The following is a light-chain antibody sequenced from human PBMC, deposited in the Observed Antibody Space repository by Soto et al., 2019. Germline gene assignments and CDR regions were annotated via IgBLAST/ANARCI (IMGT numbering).Light chain of an antibody. Sequence: QSVLTQPPSVSGAPGQRVTISCTGCSSNIGAGYDVHWYQQLPGTAPKLLIYGNSNRPSGVPDRFSGSKSGTSASLAITGLHAEDEADYYCQSYDSSLSGFYVFGTGTKVTVL. CDR1: SSNIGAGYD. CDR2: GNS. CDR3: QSYDSSLSGFYV. V-gene: IGLV1-40*01. J-gene: IGLJ1*01.